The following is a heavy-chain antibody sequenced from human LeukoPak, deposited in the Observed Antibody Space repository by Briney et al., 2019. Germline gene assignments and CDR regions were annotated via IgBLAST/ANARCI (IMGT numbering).Heavy chain of an antibody. CDR2: ITGGGTT. J-gene: IGHJ4*02. CDR3: AKDRHWLALDD. CDR1: GFTFSSHG. V-gene: IGHV3-23*01. D-gene: IGHD6-19*01. Sequence: GGTRRLSCAASGFTFSSHGMNWVRQAPGKGLEWVSGITGGGTTYYADSVKGRVTISRDNSKNTLYLQVNSLRAEDTAVYYCAKDRHWLALDDWGQGTLVTVSS.